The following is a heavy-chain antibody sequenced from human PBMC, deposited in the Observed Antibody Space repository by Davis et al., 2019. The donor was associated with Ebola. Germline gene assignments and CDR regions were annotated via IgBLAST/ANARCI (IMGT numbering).Heavy chain of an antibody. D-gene: IGHD3-10*01. J-gene: IGHJ4*02. CDR3: VRDLRGWGDFDY. CDR2: INAGNGDT. Sequence: AASVKVSCKASGYTFTSYAMHWVRQAPGQRLEWMGWINAGNGDTKSSQKFQGRVTMTRDTSTNTLYMELSSLTSGDTAVYYCVRDLRGWGDFDYWGQGTLVTVSS. CDR1: GYTFTSYA. V-gene: IGHV1-3*01.